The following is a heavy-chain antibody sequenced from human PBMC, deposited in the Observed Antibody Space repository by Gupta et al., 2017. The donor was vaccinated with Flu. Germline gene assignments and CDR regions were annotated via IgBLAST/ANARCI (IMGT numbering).Heavy chain of an antibody. CDR1: GGSISVDY. Sequence: QVQLQESGPGLVKPSETLSLICSVSGGSISVDYWSWIRQPPGKGLEWIGYIYYSGTTRYNSSLKSRVTISMDRSRNQFSLQLRSLTSADTAVYYCARGPDSGFDGFDYWGRGTLVTVSS. J-gene: IGHJ4*02. V-gene: IGHV4-59*13. CDR2: IYYSGTT. CDR3: ARGPDSGFDGFDY. D-gene: IGHD5-12*01.